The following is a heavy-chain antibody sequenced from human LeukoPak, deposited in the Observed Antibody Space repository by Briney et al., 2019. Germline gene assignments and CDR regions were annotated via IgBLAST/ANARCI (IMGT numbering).Heavy chain of an antibody. D-gene: IGHD2-2*01. CDR2: IYYSGST. CDR1: GGSITSYY. Sequence: SETLSHTCTVSGGSITSYYWCWIRQPPGKGLEWIGYIYYSGSTNYNPSLKSRVTISVDTSKNQFSLNLSSVTAADTAVYYCARGVVPAAKGWFDPWGQGTLVTVSS. J-gene: IGHJ5*02. CDR3: ARGVVPAAKGWFDP. V-gene: IGHV4-59*01.